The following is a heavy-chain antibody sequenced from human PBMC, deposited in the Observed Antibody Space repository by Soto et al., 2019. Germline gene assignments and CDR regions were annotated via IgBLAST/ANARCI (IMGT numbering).Heavy chain of an antibody. V-gene: IGHV3-53*01. J-gene: IGHJ6*02. D-gene: IGHD1-26*01. CDR2: IYSGGST. CDR3: ARDWGGSYYSYYYYGMDV. CDR1: GFTVSSNY. Sequence: HPVGSLRLSCAASGFTVSSNYMSWVRQAPGKGLEWVSVIYSGGSTYYADSVKGRFTISRDNSKNTLYLQMNSLRAEDTAVYYCARDWGGSYYSYYYYGMDVWGQGTTVTVSS.